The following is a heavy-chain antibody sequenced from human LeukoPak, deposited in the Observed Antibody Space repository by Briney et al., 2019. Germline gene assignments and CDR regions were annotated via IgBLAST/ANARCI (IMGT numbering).Heavy chain of an antibody. V-gene: IGHV5-51*01. CDR2: IYPGDSDT. Sequence: GESLKISCKGSGYSFTSYWSGWVRQMPGKGLEWMGIIYPGDSDTRYSPSFQGQVTISADKSISTAYLQWTSLKASDTAMYHSARHGVGGSGNFDAFDIWGQGTMVTVSS. J-gene: IGHJ3*02. CDR3: ARHGVGGSGNFDAFDI. CDR1: GYSFTSYW. D-gene: IGHD3-10*01.